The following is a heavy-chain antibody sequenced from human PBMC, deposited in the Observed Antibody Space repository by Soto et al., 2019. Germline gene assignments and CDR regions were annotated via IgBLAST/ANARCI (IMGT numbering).Heavy chain of an antibody. V-gene: IGHV4-30-4*01. Sequence: SETLSLTCTVSGGSISSGDYYWSWIRQPPGKGLEWIGYIYYSGSTYYNPSLKSRVTISVDTSKNQFSLKLSSVTAADTAVYYCARVVNDILTGPFPVDYYYGMDVWGQGTTVTVSS. CDR1: GGSISSGDYY. J-gene: IGHJ6*02. CDR3: ARVVNDILTGPFPVDYYYGMDV. CDR2: IYYSGST. D-gene: IGHD3-9*01.